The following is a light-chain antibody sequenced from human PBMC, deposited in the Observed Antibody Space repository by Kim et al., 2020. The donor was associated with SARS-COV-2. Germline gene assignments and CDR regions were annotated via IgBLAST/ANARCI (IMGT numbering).Light chain of an antibody. V-gene: IGLV2-11*03. J-gene: IGLJ1*01. Sequence: PGHPVTTSVTETSSDVGGYNYVSWYQQHPGKAPKLIIYDVSKRPSGVPDRFSGSKSGYTASLTISGLQAEDEADYYCYSYARTSYVFGTGTKVTVL. CDR1: SSDVGGYNY. CDR2: DVS. CDR3: YSYARTSYV.